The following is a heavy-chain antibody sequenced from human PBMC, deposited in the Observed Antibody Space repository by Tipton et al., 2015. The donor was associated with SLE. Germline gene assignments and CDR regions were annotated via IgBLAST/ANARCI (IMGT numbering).Heavy chain of an antibody. CDR2: IYYSGST. CDR1: GGSISSYY. V-gene: IGHV4-59*01. D-gene: IGHD3-10*01. CDR3: ARAAYYYGSGGYYNVGWFDP. J-gene: IGHJ5*02. Sequence: TLSLTCTVSGGSISSYYWSWIRQPPGKGLEWIGYIYYSGSTNYNPSLKSRVTISVDTSKNQFSLKLNSVTAADTAVYYCARAAYYYGSGGYYNVGWFDPWGQGTLVTVSS.